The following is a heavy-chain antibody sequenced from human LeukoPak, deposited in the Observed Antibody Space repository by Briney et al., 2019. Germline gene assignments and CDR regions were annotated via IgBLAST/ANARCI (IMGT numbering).Heavy chain of an antibody. V-gene: IGHV4-59*01. J-gene: IGHJ5*02. CDR2: IYYSGST. CDR3: ARDGIAAAGWNWFDP. CDR1: GGSISSYY. Sequence: SETLSLTCTVSGGSISSYYWSWIRQPPGRGLEWIGYIYYSGSTNYNPSLKSRVTISVDTSKNQFSLKLSSVTAADTAVYYCARDGIAAAGWNWFDPWAREPWSPSPQ. D-gene: IGHD6-13*01.